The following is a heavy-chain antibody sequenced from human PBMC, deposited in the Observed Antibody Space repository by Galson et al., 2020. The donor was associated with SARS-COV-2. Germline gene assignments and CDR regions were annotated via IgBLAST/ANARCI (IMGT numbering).Heavy chain of an antibody. CDR1: GYTFTSYG. CDR2: ISAYNGNT. V-gene: IGHV1-18*01. CDR3: ARVLSYYYGMGV. J-gene: IGHJ6*02. Sequence: ASVKDSCKASGYTFTSYGISWVRQAPGQELEWMGWISAYNGNTNYAQKLQGRVTMTTDTSTSTAYMELRSLRSDDTAVYYCARVLSYYYGMGVWGQGTTVTVSS.